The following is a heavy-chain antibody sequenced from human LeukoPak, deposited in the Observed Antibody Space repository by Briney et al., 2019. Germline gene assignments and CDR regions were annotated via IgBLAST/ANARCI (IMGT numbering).Heavy chain of an antibody. J-gene: IGHJ4*02. CDR3: ARRRCTSTSCFADY. V-gene: IGHV3-21*01. Sequence: PGGSLRLSCAASGFTFSSYSMNWVRQAPGKGLEWVSSISSSSSYIYYADSVKGRFTISRDNAKNSLYLQMNSLRAEDTAVYYCARRRCTSTSCFADYWGQGTLVTVSS. CDR2: ISSSSSYI. CDR1: GFTFSSYS. D-gene: IGHD2-2*01.